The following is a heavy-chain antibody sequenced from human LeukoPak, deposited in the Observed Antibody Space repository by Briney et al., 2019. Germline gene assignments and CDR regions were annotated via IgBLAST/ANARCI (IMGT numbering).Heavy chain of an antibody. Sequence: SETLSLTCTVSGYSISSGYYWGWIRQPPGKGLECIGSIYHSGSTYYNPSLKSRVTISVDTSKNQFSLKLSPVTAADTAVYYCARDAPRSYCSGGSCYHGAPNYYYMDVWGKGTTVTISS. J-gene: IGHJ6*03. V-gene: IGHV4-38-2*02. D-gene: IGHD2-15*01. CDR1: GYSISSGYY. CDR3: ARDAPRSYCSGGSCYHGAPNYYYMDV. CDR2: IYHSGST.